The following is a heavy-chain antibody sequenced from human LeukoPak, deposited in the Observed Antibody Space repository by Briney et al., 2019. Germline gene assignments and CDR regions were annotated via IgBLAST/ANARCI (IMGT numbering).Heavy chain of an antibody. CDR1: GFTFSSYA. J-gene: IGHJ3*02. D-gene: IGHD3-22*01. V-gene: IGHV3-23*01. Sequence: PGGSLRLSCAASGFTFSSYAMSWVRQAPGKGLEWVSAISSSGGSTYYADSVKGRFTISRDNSKNTVDLQMNSLRAEDTAVYYCAKGIHYYDSSGSGTFDIWGQGTMVTASS. CDR3: AKGIHYYDSSGSGTFDI. CDR2: ISSSGGST.